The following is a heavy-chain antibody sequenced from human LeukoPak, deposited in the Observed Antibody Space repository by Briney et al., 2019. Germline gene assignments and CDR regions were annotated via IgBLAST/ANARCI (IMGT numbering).Heavy chain of an antibody. Sequence: GASVEVSCKASGYTFTGYYMHWVRQAPGQGLEWMGWINPNSGGTNYAQKFQGRVTMTRDTPISPAYMELSRLRSDDTAVYYCARDFPTIAAAGTTWFDPWGQGTLVTVSS. CDR2: INPNSGGT. CDR1: GYTFTGYY. D-gene: IGHD6-13*01. J-gene: IGHJ5*02. CDR3: ARDFPTIAAAGTTWFDP. V-gene: IGHV1-2*02.